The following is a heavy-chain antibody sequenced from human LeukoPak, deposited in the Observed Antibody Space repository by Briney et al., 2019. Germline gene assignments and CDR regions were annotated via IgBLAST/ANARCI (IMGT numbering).Heavy chain of an antibody. CDR3: ASHTYYCDSSGPYQGFDY. CDR2: INHSGST. CDR1: GGSFSGYY. V-gene: IGHV4-34*01. D-gene: IGHD3-22*01. Sequence: SETLSLTCAVYGGSFSGYYWSWIRQPPGKGLEWIGEINHSGSTNYNPSLKSRVTISVDTSKNQFSLKLSSVTAADTAVYYCASHTYYCDSSGPYQGFDYWGQGTLVTVSS. J-gene: IGHJ4*02.